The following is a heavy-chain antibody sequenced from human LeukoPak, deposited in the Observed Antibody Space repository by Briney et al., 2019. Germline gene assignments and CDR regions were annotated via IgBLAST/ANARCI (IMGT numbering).Heavy chain of an antibody. D-gene: IGHD1-1*01. CDR3: ARDALSGKNDSNDLNWFDS. V-gene: IGHV4-34*01. CDR1: GGSFSGYY. J-gene: IGHJ5*01. CDR2: INHSGST. Sequence: SETLSLTCAVYGGSFSGYYWSWIRQPPGKGLEWIGEINHSGSTNYNPSLKSRVTISVDTSKNQFSLKLSSVTAADTAVYYCARDALSGKNDSNDLNWFDSWGQGILVTVSS.